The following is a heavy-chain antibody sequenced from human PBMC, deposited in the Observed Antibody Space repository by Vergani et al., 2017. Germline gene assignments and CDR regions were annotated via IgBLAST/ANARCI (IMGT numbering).Heavy chain of an antibody. CDR1: GFTFSRYW. CDR3: ARRTDATEGYTSADY. J-gene: IGHJ4*02. V-gene: IGHV3-74*01. Sequence: EVQLVESGGGLVQPGGSLRLSCAASGFTFSRYWMIWVRQAPGKGLVWVSRLNADGSVTRYADSVRGRFSISRDNAKNTVYLEMSSLRAEDTAMYYCARRTDATEGYTSADYWGQGTLVIVSS. D-gene: IGHD2-15*01. CDR2: LNADGSVT.